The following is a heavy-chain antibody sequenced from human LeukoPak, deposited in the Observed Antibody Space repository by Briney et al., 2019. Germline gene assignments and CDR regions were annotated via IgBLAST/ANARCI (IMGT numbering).Heavy chain of an antibody. CDR1: GFTFDDYG. CDR3: SSYSSGWPFDY. Sequence: GGSLRLSCAASGFTFDDYGMSWVRQAPGKGLVWVSRINSDGSSTSYADSVKGRFTISRDNAKNTLYLQMNSLRAEDTAVYYCSSYSSGWPFDYWGQGTLVTVSS. V-gene: IGHV3-74*01. D-gene: IGHD6-19*01. CDR2: INSDGSST. J-gene: IGHJ4*02.